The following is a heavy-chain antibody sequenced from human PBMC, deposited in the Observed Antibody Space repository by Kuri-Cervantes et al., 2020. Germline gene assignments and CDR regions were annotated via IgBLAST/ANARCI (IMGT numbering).Heavy chain of an antibody. CDR2: INRSGST. V-gene: IGHV4-34*01. J-gene: IGHJ5*02. D-gene: IGHD3-10*01. Sequence: SQTLSLTCSVYGGSFSGYYWSWIRQPPGKGLEWIGEINRSGSTNYNPSLKSRVTISVDTSKNQFSLKLSSVTAADTAVYYCARGRMVQGQTRRWFDPWGQGTLVTVSS. CDR3: ARGRMVQGQTRRWFDP. CDR1: GGSFSGYY.